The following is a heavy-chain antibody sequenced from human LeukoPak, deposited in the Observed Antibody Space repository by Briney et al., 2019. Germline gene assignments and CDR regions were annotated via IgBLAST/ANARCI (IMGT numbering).Heavy chain of an antibody. CDR2: IYSEGST. D-gene: IGHD3-3*01. J-gene: IGHJ6*02. V-gene: IGHV3-66*01. CDR3: ARDRFNGMDV. Sequence: GGSLRLSCAASEFTFSNYFMNWVRQAPGKGLEWVSIIYSEGSTYYADSVKGRFTISRDISKNTVTLQMNSLRAEDTAVYYCARDRFNGMDVWGQGTTVTVSS. CDR1: EFTFSNYF.